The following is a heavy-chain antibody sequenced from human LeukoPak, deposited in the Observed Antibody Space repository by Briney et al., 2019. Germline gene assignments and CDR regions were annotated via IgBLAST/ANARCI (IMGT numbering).Heavy chain of an antibody. CDR2: ISYDGSNK. Sequence: GGSLRLSCAASGFTFSSYGMHWVRQAPGKGLEWVAVISYDGSNKYYADSVKGRFTISRDSSKNTLYLQMNSLRAEDTAVYYCAKDRATRVWYCFDYWGQGTLVTVSS. CDR1: GFTFSSYG. J-gene: IGHJ4*02. V-gene: IGHV3-30*18. D-gene: IGHD2-15*01. CDR3: AKDRATRVWYCFDY.